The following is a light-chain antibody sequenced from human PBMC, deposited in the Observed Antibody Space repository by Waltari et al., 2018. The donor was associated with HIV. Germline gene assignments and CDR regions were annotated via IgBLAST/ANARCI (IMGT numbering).Light chain of an antibody. CDR1: QSVLYSSNHKNY. CDR2: WAS. Sequence: DIVMTQSPDSLAVSLGARATINCKSSQSVLYSSNHKNYLAWYQQKPGQPPKLLIYWASTRESGVPDRFSGSGSGTDFTLTISSLQAEDVAVYYCQQYYSTPPTFGQGTKLEIK. CDR3: QQYYSTPPT. V-gene: IGKV4-1*01. J-gene: IGKJ2*01.